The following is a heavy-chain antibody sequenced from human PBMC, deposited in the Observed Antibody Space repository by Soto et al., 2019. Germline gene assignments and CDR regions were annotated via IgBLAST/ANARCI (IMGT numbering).Heavy chain of an antibody. CDR1: GGSISSSSYY. D-gene: IGHD6-19*01. J-gene: IGHJ5*02. Sequence: QVQLQESGPGLVKPSETLSLTCTVSGGSISSSSYYWGWIRQPPGKGLEWIGSISYSGSTYYNPSLKSRVTMSVDTSKNQFSLKLTSVTAADTAVYYCARRRYSIGWSTNWFDPWGQGTLVTVSS. CDR2: ISYSGST. CDR3: ARRRYSIGWSTNWFDP. V-gene: IGHV4-39*01.